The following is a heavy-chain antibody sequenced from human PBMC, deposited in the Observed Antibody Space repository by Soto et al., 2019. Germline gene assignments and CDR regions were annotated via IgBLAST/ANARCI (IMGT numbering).Heavy chain of an antibody. D-gene: IGHD4-17*01. Sequence: QAHLVQSGPEVKKPGASVKVSCKGSGYIVTSYGIAWVRQAPGQGLEWMGWISAHNGTTVYAQKFQGRVTVTRDTYTSTTYLELRSIRSDDTALDYCARGRYGDYWGQGALVTVSA. J-gene: IGHJ4*02. CDR2: ISAHNGTT. CDR3: ARGRYGDY. V-gene: IGHV1-18*01. CDR1: GYIVTSYG.